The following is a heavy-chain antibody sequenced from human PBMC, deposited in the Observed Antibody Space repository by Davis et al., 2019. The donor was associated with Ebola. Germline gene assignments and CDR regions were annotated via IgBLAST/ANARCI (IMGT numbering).Heavy chain of an antibody. J-gene: IGHJ4*02. V-gene: IGHV3-74*01. D-gene: IGHD4-17*01. Sequence: GESLKISCAASGFTFSSHWIHWVRQAPGKGLVWVSRINGDGSTTGYADSVKGRFTTSRDNAKNTLYLQMNSLRAEDTAVYYCTGDFDYGGGYWGQGTLVTVSS. CDR3: TGDFDYGGGY. CDR2: INGDGSTT. CDR1: GFTFSSHW.